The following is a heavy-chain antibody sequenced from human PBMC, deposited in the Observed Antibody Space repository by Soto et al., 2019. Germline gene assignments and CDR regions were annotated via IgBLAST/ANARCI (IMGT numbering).Heavy chain of an antibody. CDR3: ARVAKMLYVRSIGSRRSSNWFDP. Sequence: SETLSLTCAVYGGSFSGYDWSWSRHPPGKGLELIGEINPSGSTNYDPSLTSRVPISVDTSKNKFSLKLSSVTAADTAVYYCARVAKMLYVRSIGSRRSSNWFDPWGQGTLVTVSS. CDR1: GGSFSGYD. CDR2: INPSGST. J-gene: IGHJ5*02. D-gene: IGHD2-8*01. V-gene: IGHV4-34*01.